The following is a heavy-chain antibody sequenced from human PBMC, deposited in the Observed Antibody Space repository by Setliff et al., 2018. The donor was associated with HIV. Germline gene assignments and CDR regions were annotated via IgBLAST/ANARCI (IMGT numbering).Heavy chain of an antibody. Sequence: PSETLSLTCAVSGGSFNIAKTFRGWVRQPPGEGLEWIGSIHRSGTVYFNPSLSTRINISLDRSKNQFSLRLRSVTAADTAVYFCTREKFGSGSSIPGVRLFDPWGQGTLVTVSS. J-gene: IGHJ5*02. D-gene: IGHD6-13*01. CDR3: TREKFGSGSSIPGVRLFDP. CDR1: GGSFNIAKTF. CDR2: IHRSGTV. V-gene: IGHV4-39*07.